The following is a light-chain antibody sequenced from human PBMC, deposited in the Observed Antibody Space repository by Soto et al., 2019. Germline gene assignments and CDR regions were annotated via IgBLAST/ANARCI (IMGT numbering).Light chain of an antibody. CDR2: DAS. J-gene: IGKJ2*01. V-gene: IGKV3-11*01. CDR1: QSVRSY. CDR3: QHRSNWPRA. Sequence: EIVLTQSPATLSLSPGERATLACRASQSVRSYLAWYQQKLGQAPRLRIYDASNSATGIPATFSGSRSGTDVTLNITSLEPENVEACYYQHRSNWPRAFGQGTKLEIK.